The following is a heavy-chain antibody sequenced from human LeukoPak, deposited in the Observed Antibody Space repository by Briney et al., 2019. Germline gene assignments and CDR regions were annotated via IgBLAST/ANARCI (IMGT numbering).Heavy chain of an antibody. V-gene: IGHV4-59*01. CDR3: ARDSRTTIFGMVSWWFDP. D-gene: IGHD3-3*01. J-gene: IGHJ5*02. Sequence: SETLSLTCTVSGGSISSYYWSCVRHPPGRGREWVGYIHYRGSHNYNPSPKGQVTISVDTSKNQFSLKLSSVPAADTAVYYCARDSRTTIFGMVSWWFDPWGQGTLVTVSS. CDR2: IHYRGSH. CDR1: GGSISSYY.